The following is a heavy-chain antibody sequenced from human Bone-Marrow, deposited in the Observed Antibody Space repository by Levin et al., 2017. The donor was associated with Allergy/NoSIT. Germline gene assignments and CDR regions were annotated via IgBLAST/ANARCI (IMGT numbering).Heavy chain of an antibody. V-gene: IGHV1-18*01. D-gene: IGHD6-6*01. J-gene: IGHJ4*02. Sequence: SCKFFFSPFLLSSLLWVRQAPGQGLEWVGWISVYSGNTNYAQKLQGRVTMTPATSTSTAYMELRSLISDDTAVYYCARGSGSSSRGFDFWGQGTLVTVSS. CDR2: ISVYSGNT. CDR3: ARGSGSSSRGFDF. CDR1: FSPFLLSS.